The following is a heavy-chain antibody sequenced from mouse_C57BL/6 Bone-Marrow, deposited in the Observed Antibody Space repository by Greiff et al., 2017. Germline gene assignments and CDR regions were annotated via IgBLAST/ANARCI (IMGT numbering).Heavy chain of an antibody. CDR3: ARGAGSSFAWFAY. V-gene: IGHV1-54*01. Sequence: QVQLQQSGAELVRPGTSVKVSCKASGYAFTNYLIEWVKQRPGQGLEWIGVINPGSGGTNYNEKFKGKATLTADKSSSTAYMQLSSLTSEDSAVYFCARGAGSSFAWFAYWGQGTLVTVSA. D-gene: IGHD1-1*01. J-gene: IGHJ3*01. CDR1: GYAFTNYL. CDR2: INPGSGGT.